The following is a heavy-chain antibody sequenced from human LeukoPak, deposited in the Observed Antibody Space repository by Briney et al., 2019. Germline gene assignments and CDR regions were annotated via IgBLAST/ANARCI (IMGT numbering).Heavy chain of an antibody. Sequence: GGSLRLSCAASGFTLSDYFMGWIRQAPGKGLEWVSYISSSGSATYYADSVKGRFTISRDNAKNSLYLQMNSLRAEDTAVYYCAKGRIAEQWLVRWHAFDIWGQGTMVTVSS. CDR3: AKGRIAEQWLVRWHAFDI. J-gene: IGHJ3*02. CDR1: GFTLSDYF. D-gene: IGHD6-19*01. CDR2: ISSSGSAT. V-gene: IGHV3-11*01.